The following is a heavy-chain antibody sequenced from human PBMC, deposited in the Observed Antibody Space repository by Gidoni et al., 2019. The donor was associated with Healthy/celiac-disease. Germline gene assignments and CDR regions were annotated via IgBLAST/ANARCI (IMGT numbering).Heavy chain of an antibody. V-gene: IGHV3-21*01. CDR1: GFTLSSYS. D-gene: IGHD3-10*01. CDR2: ISSSSSYI. CDR3: ATGKGGAFDI. Sequence: EVQLVASGGGLVTPGGSLRLSCAASGFTLSSYSMNWVRQAPGKGLEWVSYISSSSSYIYSADSVKGRFTISRDNAKNSLYLQMNSLRADDTAVYYCATGKGGAFDIWGQGTMVTVSS. J-gene: IGHJ3*02.